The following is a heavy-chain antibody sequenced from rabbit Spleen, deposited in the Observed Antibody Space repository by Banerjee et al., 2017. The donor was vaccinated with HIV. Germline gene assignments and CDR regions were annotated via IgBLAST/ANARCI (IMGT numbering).Heavy chain of an antibody. D-gene: IGHD4-2*01. CDR2: VYAGSSGST. V-gene: IGHV1S40*01. J-gene: IGHJ6*01. CDR3: ARDPYAIVNYDGL. CDR1: GFSFSSSYD. Sequence: QSLEESGGDLVKPGASLTLTCTASGFSFSSSYDMCWVRQAPGKGLEWIACVYAGSSGSTYSATWAKGRFTISKTSSTTVTLQMTSLTAADTATYFCARDPYAIVNYDGLWGQGTLVTVS.